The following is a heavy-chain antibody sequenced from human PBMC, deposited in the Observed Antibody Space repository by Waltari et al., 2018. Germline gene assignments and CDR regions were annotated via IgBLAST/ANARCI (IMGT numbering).Heavy chain of an antibody. V-gene: IGHV4-39*01. D-gene: IGHD3-16*01. Sequence: QLQLQESGPGLVKPSETLSLTCTVSGGSISSRSYYWGWIRQPPGKGLEWIGSIYYSGSTYYNPAHKSRVTISVDTSKNQFSRKLSSVTAADTAVYYCARRGMTAYTGDAFDIWGQGTLVTVSS. CDR3: ARRGMTAYTGDAFDI. CDR2: IYYSGST. J-gene: IGHJ3*02. CDR1: GGSISSRSYY.